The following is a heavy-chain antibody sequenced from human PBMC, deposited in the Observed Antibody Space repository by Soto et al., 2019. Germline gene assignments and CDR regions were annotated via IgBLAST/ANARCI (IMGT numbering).Heavy chain of an antibody. Sequence: ASVKVSCKASGYTFASYYRHWVRQAPGQGLEWMGIINPSGGSTSYAQKFQGRVTMTRDTSTSTVYMELSSLRSEDTAVYYCARSDIVVVPAAPFDIWGQGTMLTVSS. CDR1: GYTFASYY. CDR3: ARSDIVVVPAAPFDI. J-gene: IGHJ3*02. D-gene: IGHD2-2*01. CDR2: INPSGGST. V-gene: IGHV1-46*03.